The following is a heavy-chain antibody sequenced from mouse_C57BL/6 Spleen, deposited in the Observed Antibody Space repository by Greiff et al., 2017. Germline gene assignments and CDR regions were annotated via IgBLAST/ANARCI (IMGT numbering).Heavy chain of an antibody. CDR2: IDPSDSYT. V-gene: IGHV1-50*01. CDR3: ARSPRDFDV. CDR1: GYTFTSYW. Sequence: QVQLQQPGAELVKPGASVKLSCKASGYTFTSYWMQWVKQRPGQGLEWIGEIDPSDSYTNYNQKFKGKATLTVDTSSSTAYMQLSSLTSEDSAVYYCARSPRDFDVWGTGTTVTVSS. J-gene: IGHJ1*03.